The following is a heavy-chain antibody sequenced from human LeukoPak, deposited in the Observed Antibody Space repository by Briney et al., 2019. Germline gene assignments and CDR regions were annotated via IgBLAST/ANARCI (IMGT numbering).Heavy chain of an antibody. CDR1: GGSISSGGYY. Sequence: TLSLTCTVSGGSISSGGYYWSWIRQHPGKGLEWIGYIYYSGSTYYNPSLKSRVTISVDTSKNQFSLKLSSVTAADTAVYYCARGVPAAANAFDIWGQGTMVTVSS. V-gene: IGHV4-31*03. J-gene: IGHJ3*02. CDR2: IYYSGST. D-gene: IGHD2-2*01. CDR3: ARGVPAAANAFDI.